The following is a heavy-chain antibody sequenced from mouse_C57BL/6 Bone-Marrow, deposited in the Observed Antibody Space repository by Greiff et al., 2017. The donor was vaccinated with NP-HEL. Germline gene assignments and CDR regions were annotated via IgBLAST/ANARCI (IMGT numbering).Heavy chain of an antibody. D-gene: IGHD2-4*01. V-gene: IGHV1-18*01. CDR1: GYTFTDYN. CDR3: ARENYDYDDYAMDY. J-gene: IGHJ4*01. CDR2: INPNNGGT. Sequence: EVQLQQSGPELVKPGASVKIPCKASGYTFTDYNMDWVKQSHGKSLEWIGDINPNNGGTIYNQKFKGKATLTVDKSSSTAYMELRSLTSEDTAVYYCARENYDYDDYAMDYWGQGTSVTVSS.